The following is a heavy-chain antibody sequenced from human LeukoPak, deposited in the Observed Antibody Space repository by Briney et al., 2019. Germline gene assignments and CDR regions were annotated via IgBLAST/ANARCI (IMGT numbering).Heavy chain of an antibody. J-gene: IGHJ4*02. D-gene: IGHD3-10*01. CDR1: GXTFSSNG. CDR2: ISSTGATI. CDR3: ARANSLMVRGVISYFDS. Sequence: GGSLRLSCAASGXTFSSNGMNWVRQAPGKGLDFIAYISSTGATIYYADSLKGRFTISRDNARNSLYLQMNSLRDEDTAVYFCARANSLMVRGVISYFDSWGQGTLVTVSS. V-gene: IGHV3-48*02.